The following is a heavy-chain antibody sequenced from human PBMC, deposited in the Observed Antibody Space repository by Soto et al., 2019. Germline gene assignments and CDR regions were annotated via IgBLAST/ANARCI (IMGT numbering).Heavy chain of an antibody. D-gene: IGHD3-10*01. V-gene: IGHV1-69*13. Sequence: SVKVSCKASGGTFSSYAISWVRQAPGQGLEWMGGIIPIFGTANYAQKFQGRVTITADESTSTAYMELSSLRSEDTAVYYCARGNQVDDMVRVDYYYGMDVWGQGTTVTVSS. CDR2: IIPIFGTA. J-gene: IGHJ6*02. CDR3: ARGNQVDDMVRVDYYYGMDV. CDR1: GGTFSSYA.